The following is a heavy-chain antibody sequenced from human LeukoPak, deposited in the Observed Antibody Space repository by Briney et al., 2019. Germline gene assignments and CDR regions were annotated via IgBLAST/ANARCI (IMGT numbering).Heavy chain of an antibody. CDR2: ISGSGGST. V-gene: IGHV3-23*01. D-gene: IGHD6-19*01. Sequence: GGSLRLSCAASGFTFSSYAMSWVRQAPGKGLEWVSAISGSGGSTYYADSVKGRFTISRDNSKNTLYLQMNSLRAEDTAVYYCAKEAPYSSGGQGAAFDIWGQGTMVTVSS. CDR3: AKEAPYSSGGQGAAFDI. J-gene: IGHJ3*02. CDR1: GFTFSSYA.